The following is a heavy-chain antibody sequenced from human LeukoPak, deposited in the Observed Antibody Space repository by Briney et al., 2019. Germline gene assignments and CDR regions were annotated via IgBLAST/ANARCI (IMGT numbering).Heavy chain of an antibody. CDR2: MNPNSGNT. V-gene: IGHV1-8*02. Sequence: ASVKVSCKASGYTFTDYYIHWVRQAPGQGLEWMGWMNPNSGNTGYAQKFQGRVTMTRNTSISTAYMELSSLRSEDTAVYYCARGHPASGSCLDYWGQGTLVTVSS. J-gene: IGHJ4*02. CDR3: ARGHPASGSCLDY. D-gene: IGHD1-26*01. CDR1: GYTFTDYY.